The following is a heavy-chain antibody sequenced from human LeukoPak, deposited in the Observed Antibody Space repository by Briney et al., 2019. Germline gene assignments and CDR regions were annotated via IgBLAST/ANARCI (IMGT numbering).Heavy chain of an antibody. CDR1: GGSINSFY. J-gene: IGHJ6*02. CDR3: ARDTFRATPDRKGFYYYGMDV. V-gene: IGHV4-59*01. Sequence: PSETLSLTCTVSGGSINSFYWSWVRQPPGKGLEWIGYIIYSGRTSYNPSLTSRVTMSVDTSKNQFSLRLTSVTAADTAVYYCARDTFRATPDRKGFYYYGMDVWGQGTTVTVPS. D-gene: IGHD2/OR15-2a*01. CDR2: IIYSGRT.